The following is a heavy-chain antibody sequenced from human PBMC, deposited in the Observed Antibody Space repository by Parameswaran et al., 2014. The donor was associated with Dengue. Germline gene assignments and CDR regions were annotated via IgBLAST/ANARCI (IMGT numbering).Heavy chain of an antibody. CDR2: INHSGST. CDR3: ARSPIPYYYYGMDV. V-gene: IGHV4-34*01. D-gene: IGHD2-2*02. Sequence: PGKGLEWIGEINHSGSTNYNPSLKSRVTISVDTSKNQFSLKLSSVTAADTAVYYCARSPIPYYYYGMDVWGQGTTVTVSS. J-gene: IGHJ6*02.